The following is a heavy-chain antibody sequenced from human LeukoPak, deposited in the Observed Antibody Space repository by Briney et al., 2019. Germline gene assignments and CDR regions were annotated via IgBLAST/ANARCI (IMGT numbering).Heavy chain of an antibody. Sequence: SETLSLTCTVSGGSISSSSYYRGWIRQPPGKGLEGIGSIYYSGSTYYNPSLKSRVTISVDTSKNQFSLKLSSVTAADTAVYYCARGGYRDYDYGSWGQGTLVTVSS. V-gene: IGHV4-39*07. J-gene: IGHJ5*02. D-gene: IGHD5-12*01. CDR2: IYYSGST. CDR3: ARGGYRDYDYGS. CDR1: GGSISSSSYY.